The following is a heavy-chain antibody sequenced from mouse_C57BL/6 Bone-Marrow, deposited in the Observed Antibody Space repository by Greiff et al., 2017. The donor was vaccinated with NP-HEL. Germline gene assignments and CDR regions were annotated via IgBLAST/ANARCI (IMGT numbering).Heavy chain of an antibody. V-gene: IGHV1-22*01. CDR1: GYTFTDYN. D-gene: IGHD1-1*01. J-gene: IGHJ2*01. Sequence: EVQLQQSGPELVKPGASVKMSCTASGYTFTDYNMHWVKQSHGKSLEWIGYINPNNGGTSYNQKFKGKATLTVNKSSSTAYMELRSLTSEDSAVYYCARGDYYGSSWNYFDYWGQGTTLTVSS. CDR3: ARGDYYGSSWNYFDY. CDR2: INPNNGGT.